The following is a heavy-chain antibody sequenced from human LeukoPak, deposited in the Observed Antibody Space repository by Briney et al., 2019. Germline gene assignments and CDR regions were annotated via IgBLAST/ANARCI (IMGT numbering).Heavy chain of an antibody. D-gene: IGHD3-3*01. V-gene: IGHV3-20*04. J-gene: IGHJ4*02. CDR2: INWNGGST. Sequence: GGSLRLSCAASEFTFDDYGMSWVRQAPGKGLEWVSGINWNGGSTGYADSVKGRFTISRDNAKNSLYLQMNSLRAEDTALYYCARAMYYDFWSGYSPFDYWGQGTLVTVSS. CDR3: ARAMYYDFWSGYSPFDY. CDR1: EFTFDDYG.